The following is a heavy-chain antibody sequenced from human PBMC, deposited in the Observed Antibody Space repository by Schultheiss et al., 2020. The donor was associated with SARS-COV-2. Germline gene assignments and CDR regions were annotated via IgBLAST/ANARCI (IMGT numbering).Heavy chain of an antibody. V-gene: IGHV3-48*02. D-gene: IGHD3-10*01. CDR1: GFTFSSYA. J-gene: IGHJ4*02. CDR3: ARDQSWNFDY. Sequence: GGSLRLSCAASGFTFSSYAMHWVRQAPGKGLEWVSYISSSGSTIYYADSVKGRFTISRDNAKKSLYLQIHSLRDEDTAVYYCARDQSWNFDYWGQGTLVTVSS. CDR2: ISSSGSTI.